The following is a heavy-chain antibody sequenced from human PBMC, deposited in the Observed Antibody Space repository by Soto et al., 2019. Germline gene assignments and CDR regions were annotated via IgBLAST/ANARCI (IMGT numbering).Heavy chain of an antibody. J-gene: IGHJ5*02. Sequence: QVQLVQSGAEVKKPGASVKVSCKASGYTFTSYDINWVRQATGQGFEYLGWMNPNSGNTGYVKKYEGRVTMTMDTSMSTAYMELSMQRSDHTAGYSCAECIKYGDYSRWFDPWGPGTLVTVSS. CDR2: MNPNSGNT. CDR3: AECIKYGDYSRWFDP. V-gene: IGHV1-8*01. D-gene: IGHD4-17*01. CDR1: GYTFTSYD.